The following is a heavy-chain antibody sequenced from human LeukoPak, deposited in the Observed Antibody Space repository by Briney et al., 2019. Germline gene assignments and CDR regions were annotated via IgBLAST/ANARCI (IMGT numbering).Heavy chain of an antibody. CDR1: GYTFTDYY. J-gene: IGHJ4*02. D-gene: IGHD6-13*01. CDR2: INPNSGGT. Sequence: ASVKVSCKASGYTFTDYYMHWVRQAPGQGLEWMGWINPNSGGTNYAQKFQGRVTMTRDTSISTAYMELSRLTSDDTAVFYCARIGYRAPYSIDYWGQGTLDTVSS. V-gene: IGHV1-2*02. CDR3: ARIGYRAPYSIDY.